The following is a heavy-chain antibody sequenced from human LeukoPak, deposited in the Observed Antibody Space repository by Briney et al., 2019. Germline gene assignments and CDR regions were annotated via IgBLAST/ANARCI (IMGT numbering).Heavy chain of an antibody. V-gene: IGHV4-39*01. J-gene: IGHJ4*02. CDR1: GGSISSSSYY. CDR2: IYYSGST. D-gene: IGHD6-6*01. Sequence: SETLSLTCTVSGGSISSSSYYWGWIRQPPGKGLEWIGSIYYSGSTYYNPSLKSRVTISVDTSKNQFPLKLSSVTAADTAVYYCASFQDSSPFDYWGQGTLVTVSS. CDR3: ASFQDSSPFDY.